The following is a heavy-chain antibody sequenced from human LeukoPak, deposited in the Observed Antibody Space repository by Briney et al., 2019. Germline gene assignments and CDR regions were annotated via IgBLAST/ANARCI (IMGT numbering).Heavy chain of an antibody. CDR1: GFTFSSYW. CDR3: ARETYDFSSGYYRHDAFDI. D-gene: IGHD3-3*01. J-gene: IGHJ3*02. CDR2: INSDGSST. V-gene: IGHV3-74*01. Sequence: PGGSLRLSCAASGFTFSSYWMHWVRQAPGKGLVWVSRINSDGSSTTYADSVKGRFTISRDNAKNTLYLQMNSLRAEDTAVYYCARETYDFSSGYYRHDAFDIWGQGTMVTVSS.